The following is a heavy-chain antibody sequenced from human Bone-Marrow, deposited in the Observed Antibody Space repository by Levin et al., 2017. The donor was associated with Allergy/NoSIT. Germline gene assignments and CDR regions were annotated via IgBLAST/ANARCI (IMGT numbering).Heavy chain of an antibody. J-gene: IGHJ4*02. CDR3: ASQYSASSTWGY. D-gene: IGHD1-26*01. CDR2: ISHSGTT. V-gene: IGHV4-39*07. CDR1: GGSISTTSYY. Sequence: SETLSLTCTVSGGSISTTSYYWGWIRQPPGKGLEWIGSISHSGTTYYNPSLKSRVTMSVDTSKNQFSLNLPSVTADDTAVYFWASQYSASSTWGYWGQGTLVNVSS.